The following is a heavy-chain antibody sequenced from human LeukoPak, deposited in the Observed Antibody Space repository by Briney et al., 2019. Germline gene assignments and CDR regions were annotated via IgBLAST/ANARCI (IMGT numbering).Heavy chain of an antibody. CDR3: ASVDTAMVYGY. J-gene: IGHJ4*02. V-gene: IGHV4-39*01. CDR2: IYYSGST. CDR1: GGSISSYY. D-gene: IGHD5-18*01. Sequence: SETLSLTCTVSGGSISSYYWGWIRQPPGKGLEWIGSIYYSGSTYYNPSLKSRVTISVDTSKNQFSLKLSSVTAADTAVYYCASVDTAMVYGYWGQGTLVTVSS.